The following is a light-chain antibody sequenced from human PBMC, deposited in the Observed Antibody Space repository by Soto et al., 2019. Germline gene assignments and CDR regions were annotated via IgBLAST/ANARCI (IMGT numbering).Light chain of an antibody. V-gene: IGKV3-15*01. Sequence: EIVLTQSPGTLSLSPGERATLSCRASQSVSGHLAWYQQKPGQTPRLLIYATSTRATGIPARFSGSGSGTEFTLTISSLQSEDFAVYYCQHYNNWPLTFGGGTKVDIK. CDR3: QHYNNWPLT. J-gene: IGKJ4*01. CDR2: ATS. CDR1: QSVSGH.